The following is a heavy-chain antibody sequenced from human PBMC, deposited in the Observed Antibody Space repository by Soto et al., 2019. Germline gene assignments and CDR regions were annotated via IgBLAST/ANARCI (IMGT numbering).Heavy chain of an antibody. CDR1: GFTFSGYW. CDR2: IRYDESEQ. CDR3: GRVFGAYNFVDW. V-gene: IGHV3-7*01. J-gene: IGHJ4*02. Sequence: VLLVESGGGLVQPGGSMRLSCAASGFTFSGYWMSWVRQAPGKGLEWVANIRYDESEQHYVDSVEGRFTISRDNAKNSLFLQMHSLRAEDTAVYFCGRVFGAYNFVDWWGQGTLVTVSS. D-gene: IGHD3-3*01.